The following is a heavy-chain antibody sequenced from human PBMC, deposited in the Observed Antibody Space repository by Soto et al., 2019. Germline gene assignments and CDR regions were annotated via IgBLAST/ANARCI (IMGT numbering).Heavy chain of an antibody. Sequence: EVQLVESGGGLVQPGGSLRLSCAASGLPFGDNWMHWVRQAPGKGVVWVSRISNDGSDTTYADSVRGRFTVSRDNAKNTLYLQMNSLRAEDTAVYYCARDSYSSATHWGHGTLVTVSS. J-gene: IGHJ4*01. CDR2: ISNDGSDT. D-gene: IGHD4-4*01. V-gene: IGHV3-74*01. CDR1: GLPFGDNW. CDR3: ARDSYSSATH.